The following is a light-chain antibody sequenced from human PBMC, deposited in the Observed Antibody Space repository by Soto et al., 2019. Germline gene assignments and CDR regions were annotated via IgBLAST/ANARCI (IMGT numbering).Light chain of an antibody. CDR3: SSFAGSHVA. V-gene: IGLV2-11*01. CDR2: DVS. Sequence: QSALTQPRSVSGSPGESVTISCTGTSADVGGYNFVSWYQQHPGKAPKLVIYDVSNRPSGVPDRFSGSKSDNTASLTISGLQAEDEAVYYCSSFAGSHVAFGGGTKLTVL. CDR1: SADVGGYNF. J-gene: IGLJ2*01.